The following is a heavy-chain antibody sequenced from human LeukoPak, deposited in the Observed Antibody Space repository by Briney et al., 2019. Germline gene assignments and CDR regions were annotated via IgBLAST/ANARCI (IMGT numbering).Heavy chain of an antibody. J-gene: IGHJ5*02. Sequence: GGSLRLSCAASGFTFSTSWMHWGRQAPGKGLVWVARIKSDVRSTDYADSVKGRFTISGDDANNILYLQMNSLRAEDTAVFFCTAIRPDHWGQGTVVTVSS. CDR3: TAIRPDH. CDR1: GFTFSTSW. CDR2: IKSDVRST. D-gene: IGHD2-21*02. V-gene: IGHV3-74*01.